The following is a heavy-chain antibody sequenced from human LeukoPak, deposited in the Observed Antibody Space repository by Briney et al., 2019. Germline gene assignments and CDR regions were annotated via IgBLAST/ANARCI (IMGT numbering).Heavy chain of an antibody. Sequence: ASVKVSCKASGYTFTGYYMHWVRQAPGQGLEWMGWINPNSGGTNYAQKFQGRVTMTRDTSISTAYMELSRLRSDDTAVYYCARAHYRKLLGYCSSTSCPQGYWGQGTLVTVSS. CDR3: ARAHYRKLLGYCSSTSCPQGY. CDR2: INPNSGGT. D-gene: IGHD2-2*01. CDR1: GYTFTGYY. V-gene: IGHV1-2*02. J-gene: IGHJ4*02.